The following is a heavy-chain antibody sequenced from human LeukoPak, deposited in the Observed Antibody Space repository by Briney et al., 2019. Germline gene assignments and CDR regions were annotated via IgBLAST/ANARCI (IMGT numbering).Heavy chain of an antibody. J-gene: IGHJ4*02. CDR1: GFTVSSNY. CDR2: IYSGGAT. V-gene: IGHV3-53*01. D-gene: IGHD6-13*01. CDR3: ASGSDIGAASILDN. Sequence: GGSLRLSCAASGFTVSSNYMSWVRQAPGKGLEWVSVIYSGGATFYADSVRGRFTISRDDSENTLYLQMNSLRAEDTAVYYCASGSDIGAASILDNWGQGTLVTVSS.